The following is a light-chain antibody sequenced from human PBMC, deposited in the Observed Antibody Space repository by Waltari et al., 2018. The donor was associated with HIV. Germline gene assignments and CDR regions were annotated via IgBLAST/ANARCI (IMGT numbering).Light chain of an antibody. CDR3: QQYYSIPLT. Sequence: IAMTQSPDSLAVSLGERATINCKSGQRVLYSFDNKNHVALYQQKPGQPPKLLIYGASTRESGVPDRFSGSGSGTDFTLTINNLYAEDVAVYYCQQYYSIPLTFGGGTKVEIK. CDR2: GAS. V-gene: IGKV4-1*01. CDR1: QRVLYSFDNKNH. J-gene: IGKJ4*01.